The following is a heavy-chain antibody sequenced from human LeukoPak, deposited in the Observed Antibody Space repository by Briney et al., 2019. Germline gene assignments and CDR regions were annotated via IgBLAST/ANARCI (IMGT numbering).Heavy chain of an antibody. CDR1: GFTFDDYI. CDR2: ISWDGGST. CDR3: AKDWGIQLWLGYYFDY. D-gene: IGHD5-18*01. V-gene: IGHV3-43*01. J-gene: IGHJ4*02. Sequence: PGGSLRLSCAASGFTFDDYIMHWVRQAPGKGLEWVSLISWDGGSTYYADSVKGRFTISRDNSKNTLYLQMNSLRAEDTAVYYCAKDWGIQLWLGYYFDYWGQGTLVTVSS.